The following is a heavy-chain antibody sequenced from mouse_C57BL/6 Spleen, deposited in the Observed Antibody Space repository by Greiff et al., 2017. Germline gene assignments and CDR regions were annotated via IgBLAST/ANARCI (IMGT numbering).Heavy chain of an antibody. CDR2: IDPETGGT. V-gene: IGHV1-15*01. J-gene: IGHJ2*01. Sequence: VQLVESGAELVRPGASVTLSCKASGYTFTDYEMHWVKQTPVHGLEWIGAIDPETGGTAYNQKFKGKAILTADKSSSTAYMELRSLTSEDSAVYYCTTTVVAADYWGQGTTRTVSS. CDR3: TTTVVAADY. CDR1: GYTFTDYE. D-gene: IGHD1-1*01.